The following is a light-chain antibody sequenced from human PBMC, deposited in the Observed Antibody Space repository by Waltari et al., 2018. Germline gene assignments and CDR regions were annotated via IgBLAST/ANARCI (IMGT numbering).Light chain of an antibody. Sequence: DLQMTQSPSTLSASVGDRVIFSCRASQSISKWLAWYQQKPGKAPKLLIYKASTLESGVPSRFSGSGSGTEFTLTISSLQPEDFATYYGQQYNSYSLLSFGGGTKVEIK. J-gene: IGKJ4*01. CDR2: KAS. V-gene: IGKV1-5*03. CDR1: QSISKW. CDR3: QQYNSYSLLS.